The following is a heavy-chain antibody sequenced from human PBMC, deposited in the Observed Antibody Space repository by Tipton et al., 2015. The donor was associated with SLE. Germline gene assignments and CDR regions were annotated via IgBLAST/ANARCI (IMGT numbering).Heavy chain of an antibody. V-gene: IGHV3-53*05. J-gene: IGHJ4*02. CDR2: IHYDGST. D-gene: IGHD6-6*01. CDR1: GVTVSNNY. CDR3: ARAVLAHHYSSSSWGFDY. Sequence: SLRLSCAASGVTVSNNYMSWVRQAPGKGLEWVSVIHYDGSTDYAESVKGRFTVSRDNSKNMLLLQMDSLRGGDTAVYYCARAVLAHHYSSSSWGFDYWGQGILVTVS.